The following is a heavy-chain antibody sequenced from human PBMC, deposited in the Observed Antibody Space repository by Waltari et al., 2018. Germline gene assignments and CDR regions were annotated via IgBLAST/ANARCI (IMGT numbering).Heavy chain of an antibody. D-gene: IGHD2-15*01. Sequence: EVQLVESGGGLVQPGGSLRLSCAASGFTFSNYWMHWVRQAPGKGLVWVSRTDTVGRTIEYAGSVRGRFTISRDNARNTLYLQMNSLRVEDTAVYYCIADLVGARDFWGQGTLVTVSS. CDR2: TDTVGRTI. CDR1: GFTFSNYW. CDR3: IADLVGARDF. V-gene: IGHV3-74*01. J-gene: IGHJ4*02.